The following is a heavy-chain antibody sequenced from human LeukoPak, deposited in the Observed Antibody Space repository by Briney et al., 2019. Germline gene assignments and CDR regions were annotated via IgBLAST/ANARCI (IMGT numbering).Heavy chain of an antibody. CDR2: IDPSDSYT. CDR3: ARHGLPALRYYYVMDV. V-gene: IGHV5-10-1*01. Sequence: GESLKISCKGSGYSFTSYWISWVRQMPGKGLEWMGRIDPSDSYTNYSPSFQGHVTISADKSIGTAYLQWSSLKASDTAMYYCARHGLPALRYYYVMDVWGKGTTVTVSS. CDR1: GYSFTSYW. J-gene: IGHJ6*04. D-gene: IGHD2-2*01.